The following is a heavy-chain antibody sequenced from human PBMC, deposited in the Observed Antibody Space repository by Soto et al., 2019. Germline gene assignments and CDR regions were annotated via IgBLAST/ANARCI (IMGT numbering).Heavy chain of an antibody. CDR1: GGSFSGYY. J-gene: IGHJ4*02. CDR2: INHSGST. CDR3: ARGRPSALDY. D-gene: IGHD2-2*01. Sequence: QVQLQQWGAGLLKPSETLSLTCAVYGGSFSGYYWSWIRQPPGKGLEWIGEINHSGSTNYNPSLESRVTISVDTSKNQVSLKLSSVTAADTAVYYCARGRPSALDYWGQGTLVTVSS. V-gene: IGHV4-34*01.